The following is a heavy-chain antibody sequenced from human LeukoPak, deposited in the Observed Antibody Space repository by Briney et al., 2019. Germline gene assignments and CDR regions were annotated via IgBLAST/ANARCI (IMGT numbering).Heavy chain of an antibody. Sequence: GGSLRLSCAASGFTFSSYSMNWVRQAPGKGLEWVSSISSSSSYLYYADSVKGRFTISRDNAKNSLYLQMNSLRAEDTAVYYCARIDCSGGSCYSFHWGQGTLVTVSS. CDR1: GFTFSSYS. V-gene: IGHV3-21*01. CDR2: ISSSSSYL. CDR3: ARIDCSGGSCYSFH. J-gene: IGHJ4*02. D-gene: IGHD2-15*01.